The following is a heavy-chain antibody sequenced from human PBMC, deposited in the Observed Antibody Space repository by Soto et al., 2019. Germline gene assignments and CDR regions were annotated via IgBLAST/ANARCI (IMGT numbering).Heavy chain of an antibody. CDR1: GDSVSTNSAT. CDR3: ARLIGNSWLDS. J-gene: IGHJ5*01. CDR2: TYYMSTWSY. Sequence: QVQLQQSGPGLVKPSQTLSLTCAISGDSVSTNSATWDWIRQSPSRGLEWLGRTYYMSTWSYDYAVSVKGRITINPDTSNNHLSLHLNSVTPDDTAVYYCARLIGNSWLDSWGQGTLVTVSS. V-gene: IGHV6-1*01. D-gene: IGHD2-8*01.